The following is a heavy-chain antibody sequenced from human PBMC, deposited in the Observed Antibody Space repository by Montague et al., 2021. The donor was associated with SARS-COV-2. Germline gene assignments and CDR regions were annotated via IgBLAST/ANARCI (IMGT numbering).Heavy chain of an antibody. D-gene: IGHD3-22*01. J-gene: IGHJ3*02. CDR1: GGSISSSNYY. CDR3: ASPTYYYDSSGSDAFDI. V-gene: IGHV4-39*01. CDR2: IYYSGST. Sequence: SETLSLTCTVSGGSISSSNYYWGWIRQPPGKGLEWIGSIYYSGSTYYNPSLKSRVTISVDTSKNQFSLKLSSVTAADTAVYYRASPTYYYDSSGSDAFDIWGQGTMVTVSS.